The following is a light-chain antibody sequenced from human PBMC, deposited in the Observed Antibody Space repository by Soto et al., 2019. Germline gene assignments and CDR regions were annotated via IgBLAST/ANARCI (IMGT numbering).Light chain of an antibody. Sequence: EIVLTQSPATVSLSPGERATLSCRASQSVSSYLAWYQQKPGQTPRLLIYDASNRVTGIPARFSGSGSGTDFTLTISSLEPEDFAVYYCQQRSNWPLTFGGGTKVEIK. CDR2: DAS. CDR1: QSVSSY. J-gene: IGKJ4*01. CDR3: QQRSNWPLT. V-gene: IGKV3-11*01.